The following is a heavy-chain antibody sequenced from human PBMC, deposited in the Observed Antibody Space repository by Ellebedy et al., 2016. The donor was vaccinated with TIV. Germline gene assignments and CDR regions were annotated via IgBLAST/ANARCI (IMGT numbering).Heavy chain of an antibody. CDR1: GASISSYY. D-gene: IGHD1-26*01. V-gene: IGHV4-59*08. J-gene: IGHJ4*02. CDR3: ASRASGRSDLGRGLYFEN. CDR2: MSYSGRT. Sequence: SETLSLTCNVSGASISSYYWSWIRQPPGKGLEWIWYMSYSGRTNYNPSLKSRVTISVDTSKSQFSLKLPPVTAEDTAVYYCASRASGRSDLGRGLYFENWGQGTLVTVSS.